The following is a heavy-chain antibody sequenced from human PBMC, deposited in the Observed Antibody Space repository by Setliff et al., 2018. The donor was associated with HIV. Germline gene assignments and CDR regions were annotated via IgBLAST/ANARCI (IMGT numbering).Heavy chain of an antibody. CDR2: SIPILGIG. V-gene: IGHV1-69*02. Sequence: SVMVSCKASGGTFSSYTINWVRQAPGQGLEWMGRSIPILGIGNDEQAQKFEGRVTFTADKSTSTVYMELSSLGSEDTAVYYCARCGAGEWHLYMDVWGKGTAVTVSS. D-gene: IGHD3-16*01. J-gene: IGHJ6*03. CDR3: ARCGAGEWHLYMDV. CDR1: GGTFSSYT.